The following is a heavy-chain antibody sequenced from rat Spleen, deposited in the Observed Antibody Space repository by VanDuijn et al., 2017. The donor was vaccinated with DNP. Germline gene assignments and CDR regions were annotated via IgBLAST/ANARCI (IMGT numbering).Heavy chain of an antibody. Sequence: EVQLQESGHGLVNPSQSLSLTCPVPGYSIPSRYSWRWTRKFPGDKLEWMVFINSAGNTNYNPSLKSRISISRDTSKNQVFLQVDSVTPEDTATYYCARGEYGGYSHWFDYWGQGTLVTVSS. CDR2: INSAGNT. CDR3: ARGEYGGYSHWFDY. D-gene: IGHD1-11*01. V-gene: IGHV3-3*01. CDR1: GYSIPSRYS. J-gene: IGHJ3*01.